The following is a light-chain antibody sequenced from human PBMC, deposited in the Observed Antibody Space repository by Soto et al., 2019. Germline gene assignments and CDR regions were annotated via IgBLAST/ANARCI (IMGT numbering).Light chain of an antibody. V-gene: IGLV2-8*01. CDR2: EVT. Sequence: QSALTQPPSASGSPGQSVTISCTGTSSDVGAYNYVSWYQQHPGKAPKLIIYEVTKRPSGVPDRFSGSKSGNTASLTVSGLQAEDEADYYCNSYAGSKNFSVFGGGTKVTVL. J-gene: IGLJ3*02. CDR3: NSYAGSKNFSV. CDR1: SSDVGAYNY.